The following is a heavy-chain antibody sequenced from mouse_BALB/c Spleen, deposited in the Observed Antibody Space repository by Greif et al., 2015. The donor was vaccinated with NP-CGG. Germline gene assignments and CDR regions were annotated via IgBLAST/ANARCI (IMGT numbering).Heavy chain of an antibody. CDR3: ARGGTTVFDY. J-gene: IGHJ2*01. V-gene: IGHV5-6-2*01. CDR2: INSNGGST. D-gene: IGHD1-1*01. CDR1: GFTFSSYY. Sequence: DVQLQESGGGLVKLGGSLELSCAASGFTFSSYYMSWVRQTPEKRLELVAAINSNGGSTYYPDTVKGRFTISRDNAKNTLYLQMSSLKSEDTALYYCARGGTTVFDYWGQGTTLTVSS.